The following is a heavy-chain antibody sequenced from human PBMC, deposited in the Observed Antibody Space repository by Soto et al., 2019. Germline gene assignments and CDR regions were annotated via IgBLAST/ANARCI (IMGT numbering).Heavy chain of an antibody. CDR1: GFTFSIYS. V-gene: IGHV3-48*01. CDR2: ISSSSSTI. J-gene: IGHJ5*02. Sequence: EVQLVESGGGLVQPGGSLRLSCAASGFTFSIYSMNWVRQAPGKGLEWVSYISSSSSTIYYADSVKGRFTISRDNAKNSLYLQMNSLRAEDTALYYCARESLNRLDPWGQGTLVTVSS. CDR3: ARESLNRLDP.